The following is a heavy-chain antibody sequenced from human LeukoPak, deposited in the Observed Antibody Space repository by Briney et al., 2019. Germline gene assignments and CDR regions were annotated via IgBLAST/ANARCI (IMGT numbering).Heavy chain of an antibody. D-gene: IGHD4-17*01. V-gene: IGHV4-59*01. J-gene: IGHJ4*02. CDR2: IYYTRTT. CDR1: GDSTNTYF. Sequence: PSETLSLTCTISGDSTNTYFWSWIRQPPGKGLEWIGYIYYTRTTNYNPSLKSRVTISVDTSKNQFSLKVSSVTAADTGVYYCASKSTDHGELRFDYWGQGTLVTVSS. CDR3: ASKSTDHGELRFDY.